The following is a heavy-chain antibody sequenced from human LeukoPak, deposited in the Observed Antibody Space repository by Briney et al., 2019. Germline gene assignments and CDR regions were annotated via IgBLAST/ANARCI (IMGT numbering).Heavy chain of an antibody. CDR2: VNTAGSST. Sequence: GGSLRLSCAASGFTLSTYWMHWVRQAPGKGLVWVSRVNTAGSSTSYANSVKGRFTISRDNAKNTLYLQMNSLRAEDTAMYYCVGGMGCHFDYWGQGTLVTVSS. V-gene: IGHV3-74*01. CDR3: VGGMGCHFDY. D-gene: IGHD3-16*01. CDR1: GFTLSTYW. J-gene: IGHJ4*02.